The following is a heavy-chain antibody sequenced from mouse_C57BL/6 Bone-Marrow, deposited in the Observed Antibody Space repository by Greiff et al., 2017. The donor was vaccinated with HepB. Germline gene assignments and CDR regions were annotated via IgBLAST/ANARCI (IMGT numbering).Heavy chain of an antibody. CDR1: GYSFTGYY. D-gene: IGHD2-3*01. V-gene: IGHV1-42*01. CDR3: ARSPYDGYYKDWFAY. CDR2: INPSTGGT. J-gene: IGHJ3*01. Sequence: EVKLVESGPELVKPGASVKISCKASGYSFTGYYMNWVKQSPEKSLEWIGEINPSTGGTTYNQKFKAKATLTVDKSSSTAYMQLKSLTSEDSAVYYCARSPYDGYYKDWFAYWGQGTLVTVSA.